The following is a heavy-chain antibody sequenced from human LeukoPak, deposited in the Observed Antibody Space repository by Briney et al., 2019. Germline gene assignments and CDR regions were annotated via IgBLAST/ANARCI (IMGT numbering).Heavy chain of an antibody. D-gene: IGHD5-18*01. CDR2: IKKDGSDK. CDR3: ARQRGYNYGYNDY. V-gene: IGHV3-7*01. Sequence: GGSLRLSCAASGFTFSNYWMSWVRQAPGKGLEWVANIKKDGSDKYYVDSVKGRFTFSRDNAKNSLHLQMNSLRAEDTAVYYCARQRGYNYGYNDYWGQGTPVTVSS. CDR1: GFTFSNYW. J-gene: IGHJ4*02.